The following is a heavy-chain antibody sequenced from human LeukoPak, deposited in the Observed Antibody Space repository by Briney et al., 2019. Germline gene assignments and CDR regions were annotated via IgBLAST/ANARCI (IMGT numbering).Heavy chain of an antibody. CDR3: ATDSIGDILTGAFDY. V-gene: IGHV1-69*06. J-gene: IGHJ4*02. Sequence: SSVKVSCKASGGTFSSYAISWVRQAPGQGLEWMGRIIPIFGTANYAQKFQGRVTFTADKSATTAYMEVKSLRSEDTAVFYCATDSIGDILTGAFDYWGQGTLVTVFS. CDR1: GGTFSSYA. D-gene: IGHD3-9*01. CDR2: IIPIFGTA.